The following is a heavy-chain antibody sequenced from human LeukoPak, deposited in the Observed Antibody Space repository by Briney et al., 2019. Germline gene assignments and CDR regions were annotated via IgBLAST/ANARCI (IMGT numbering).Heavy chain of an antibody. CDR2: VNGDGSAT. J-gene: IGHJ4*02. D-gene: IGHD4/OR15-4a*01. CDR1: GFTFSGYW. Sequence: GGSLRLSCAASGFTFSGYWMHWVRQAPGKGLVRVSRVNGDGSATTYADSVKGRFTISRDNAKNTLYLQMNSLRAEDTAVYYCARSATGAYFDSWGQGTLVTVSS. V-gene: IGHV3-74*01. CDR3: ARSATGAYFDS.